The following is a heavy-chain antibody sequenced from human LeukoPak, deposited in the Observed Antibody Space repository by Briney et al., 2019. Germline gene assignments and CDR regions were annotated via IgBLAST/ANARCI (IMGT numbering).Heavy chain of an antibody. Sequence: SETLSLTCTVSGGSISGYYWSGIPQPPGKGLEWIGYIYTSGSTNYNPSLKSRVTISVDTSKNQFSLRLSSVTAADTAMYFCARAYSRSYSHFDDWGQGTLVTVSS. D-gene: IGHD1-26*01. J-gene: IGHJ4*02. CDR1: GGSISGYY. CDR3: ARAYSRSYSHFDD. CDR2: IYTSGST. V-gene: IGHV4-4*09.